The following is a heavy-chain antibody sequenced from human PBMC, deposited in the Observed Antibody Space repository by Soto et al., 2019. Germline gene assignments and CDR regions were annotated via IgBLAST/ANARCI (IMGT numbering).Heavy chain of an antibody. J-gene: IGHJ4*02. CDR2: ISYDGSNK. CDR1: GFTFSSYG. Sequence: GSLRLSCAASGFTFSSYGMHWVRQAPGKGLEWVAVISYDGSNKYYADSVKGRFTISRDNSKNTLYLQMNSLRAEDTAVYYCAKPPLVVVVVAATPYFDYWGQGTLVTVSA. D-gene: IGHD2-15*01. CDR3: AKPPLVVVVVAATPYFDY. V-gene: IGHV3-30*18.